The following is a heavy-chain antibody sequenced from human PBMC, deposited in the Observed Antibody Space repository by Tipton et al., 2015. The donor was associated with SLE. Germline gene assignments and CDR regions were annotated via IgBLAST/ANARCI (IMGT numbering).Heavy chain of an antibody. Sequence: QLVQSGAEVKKPGSSVKVSCKASGGTFSSYTISWVRQAPGQGLEWMGRIIPILGIAKYAQKFQGRVTITADKSTSTAYMELSSLRSEDTAVYYCARDLAPASPFWDSSSAPGPYYFDYWGQGTLVTVSS. V-gene: IGHV1-69*09. CDR3: ARDLAPASPFWDSSSAPGPYYFDY. CDR2: IIPILGIA. D-gene: IGHD6-6*01. CDR1: GGTFSSYT. J-gene: IGHJ4*02.